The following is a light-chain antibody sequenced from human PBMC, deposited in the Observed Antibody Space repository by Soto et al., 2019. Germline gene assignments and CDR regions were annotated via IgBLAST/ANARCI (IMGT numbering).Light chain of an antibody. Sequence: QSALTQPPSVSGSPGQSVTISCTGTSSDVGSYNRVSWYQQPPGTAPKLMIYEGSNRPSGVPDRFSGSKSGNTASLTISGLQAEDEADYYCSLYTSSSTYVFGTGTKLTVL. J-gene: IGLJ1*01. V-gene: IGLV2-18*01. CDR2: EGS. CDR1: SSDVGSYNR. CDR3: SLYTSSSTYV.